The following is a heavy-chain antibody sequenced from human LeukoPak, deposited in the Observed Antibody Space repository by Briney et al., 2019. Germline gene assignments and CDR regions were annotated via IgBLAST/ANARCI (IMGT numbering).Heavy chain of an antibody. CDR2: LRGDGET. V-gene: IGHV3-23*01. CDR3: AKASWVSSADAVL. D-gene: IGHD3-16*01. J-gene: IGHJ4*02. Sequence: PGGSLRLSCAASGFTFSNYAMSWVRQSPARRLEWVSSLRGDGETFYADSVKGRFTLSRDNSRNTVYLQLNNLRVEDTAVYYCAKASWVSSADAVLWGQGTLVTVSS. CDR1: GFTFSNYA.